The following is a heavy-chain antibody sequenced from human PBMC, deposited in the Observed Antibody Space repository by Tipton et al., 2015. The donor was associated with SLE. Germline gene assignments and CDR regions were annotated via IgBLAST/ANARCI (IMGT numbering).Heavy chain of an antibody. D-gene: IGHD3-3*01. CDR3: AKDHLRGVIDY. V-gene: IGHV4-34*01. Sequence: TLSLTCTVSGGSISSYYWSWIRQPPGKGLEWIGEINHSGSTNYNPSLKSRVTISVDTSKNQFSLKLSSVTAADTAVYYCAKDHLRGVIDYWGQGTLVTVSS. CDR2: INHSGST. J-gene: IGHJ4*02. CDR1: GGSISSYY.